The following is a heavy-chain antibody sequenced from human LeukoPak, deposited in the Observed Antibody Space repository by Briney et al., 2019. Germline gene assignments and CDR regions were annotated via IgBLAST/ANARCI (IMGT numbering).Heavy chain of an antibody. J-gene: IGHJ4*02. Sequence: EASVKVSCKVSGYTLTELTMHWVRQAPGKGLEWMGGFDPEDGETIYAQKFQGRVTMTEDTSTDTAYMELTSLTSEDTAVYYCAIWGTGSFSDPAFDYWGQGTLVTVSS. CDR2: FDPEDGET. V-gene: IGHV1-24*01. CDR1: GYTLTELT. CDR3: AIWGTGSFSDPAFDY. D-gene: IGHD1-26*01.